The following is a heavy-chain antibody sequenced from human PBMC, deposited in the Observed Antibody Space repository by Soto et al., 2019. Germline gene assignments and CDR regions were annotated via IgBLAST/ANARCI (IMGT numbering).Heavy chain of an antibody. CDR2: IYNGGPT. Sequence: PSETLSLTCTVSGVSISNGDYYWNWIRQTPGKGLEWIGYIYNGGPTYYNPSLESRHSLSVDTSGNQFSLRLSPVTAADTAIYYCARSLEYGIPFDKWGQGTLVTVSS. CDR1: GVSISNGDYY. V-gene: IGHV4-30-4*01. CDR3: ARSLEYGIPFDK. J-gene: IGHJ4*02. D-gene: IGHD2-8*01.